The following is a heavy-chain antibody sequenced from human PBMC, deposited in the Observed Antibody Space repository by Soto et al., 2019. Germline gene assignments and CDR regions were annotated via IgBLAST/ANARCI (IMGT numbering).Heavy chain of an antibody. D-gene: IGHD4-17*01. Sequence: VGSLRLSCAASGFTFSSYEMNWVRQAAGKGLEWVSYISSSGSTIYYADSVKGRFTISRDNAKTSLYLQMNSLRAEDKAVYYCASGYGDYTPFDYWGQGTLVTVSS. CDR1: GFTFSSYE. CDR2: ISSSGSTI. J-gene: IGHJ4*02. V-gene: IGHV3-48*03. CDR3: ASGYGDYTPFDY.